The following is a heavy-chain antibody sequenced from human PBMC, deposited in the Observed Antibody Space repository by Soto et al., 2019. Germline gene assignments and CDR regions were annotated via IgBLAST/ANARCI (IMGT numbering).Heavy chain of an antibody. CDR1: GYSITKHG. V-gene: IGHV3-33*06. CDR3: WKDIRSGSIDY. CDR2: IWAHGTEQ. D-gene: IGHD1-1*01. J-gene: IGHJ4*02. Sequence: QVRLAQSGGGVVQPGRSLTLSCAASGYSITKHGMHWVRQAPGKGLEWVALIWAHGTEQYYADSVKGRFTVSRDTSTNTVYPQMYSLRAEDTARYYCWKDIRSGSIDYWGPGTLVTVSS.